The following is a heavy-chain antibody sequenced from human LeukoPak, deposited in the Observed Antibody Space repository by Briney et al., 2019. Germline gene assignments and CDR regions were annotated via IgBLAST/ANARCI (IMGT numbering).Heavy chain of an antibody. CDR1: GFTVSSNY. CDR2: LYSGGTT. J-gene: IGHJ3*02. CDR3: ARLSDSSAYGAFDI. D-gene: IGHD3-22*01. V-gene: IGHV3-66*02. Sequence: GGSLRLSCAASGFTVSSNYMGWVRQAPGKGLEWVSILYSGGTTYYPDSVKGRFTISRDNSQNPLYLQMDSLRAEDTAVYYCARLSDSSAYGAFDIWGQGTMVTVSS.